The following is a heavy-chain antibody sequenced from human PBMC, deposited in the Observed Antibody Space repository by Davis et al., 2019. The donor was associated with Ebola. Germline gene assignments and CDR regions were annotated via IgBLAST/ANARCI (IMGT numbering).Heavy chain of an antibody. CDR3: ARVGGWYGNIDY. D-gene: IGHD6-19*01. J-gene: IGHJ4*02. V-gene: IGHV3-21*01. Sequence: GESLKISCAASGFTFSSYSMSWVRQAPGKGLEWVSAISGSGGSTYYADSVKGRFTISRDNAKNSLYLQMNSLRAEDMAVYYCARVGGWYGNIDYWGQGTLVTVSS. CDR2: ISGSGGST. CDR1: GFTFSSYS.